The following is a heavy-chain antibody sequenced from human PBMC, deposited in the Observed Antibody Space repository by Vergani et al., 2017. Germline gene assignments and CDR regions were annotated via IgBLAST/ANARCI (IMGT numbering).Heavy chain of an antibody. CDR3: ARPAAPGDYDALDI. J-gene: IGHJ3*02. CDR2: FNPNSGGT. Sequence: QVQLVQSGAEVKKPGASVKVSCKASGYTFTGYYMHWVRQAPGQGLEWMGWFNPNSGGTNYAQNFQGRVTMTRDTSISTAYMELRRLRSDDTAVYYCARPAAPGDYDALDIWGQGRMVTVSS. V-gene: IGHV1-2*02. CDR1: GYTFTGYY. D-gene: IGHD4-17*01.